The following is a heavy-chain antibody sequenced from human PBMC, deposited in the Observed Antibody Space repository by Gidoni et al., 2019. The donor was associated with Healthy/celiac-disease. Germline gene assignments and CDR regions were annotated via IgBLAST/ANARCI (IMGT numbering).Heavy chain of an antibody. CDR2: INHSGST. V-gene: IGHV4-34*01. Sequence: QVQLQQWGAGLLKPSETLSLTCAVYGGSFSGYYWSWIRQPPGKGLEWIGEINHSGSTNYNPSIKSRVTISVDTSKNQFSLKLSSVTAADTAVYYCARVPNRLKYYGMDVWGQGTTVTVSS. D-gene: IGHD7-27*01. CDR3: ARVPNRLKYYGMDV. CDR1: GGSFSGYY. J-gene: IGHJ6*02.